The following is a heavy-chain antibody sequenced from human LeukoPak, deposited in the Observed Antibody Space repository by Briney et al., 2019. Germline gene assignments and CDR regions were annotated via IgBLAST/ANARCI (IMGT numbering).Heavy chain of an antibody. Sequence: GGSLRLSCAASGFTFSSYEMNWVPQAPGKGREWVSYISSSGSTIYYADSVKGRFTISRDNAKNSLYLQMNSLRAEDTALYYCARDVNGFSSTWYEYWGQGTLVTVSS. CDR3: ARDVNGFSSTWYEY. D-gene: IGHD6-13*01. CDR2: ISSSGSTI. J-gene: IGHJ4*02. CDR1: GFTFSSYE. V-gene: IGHV3-48*03.